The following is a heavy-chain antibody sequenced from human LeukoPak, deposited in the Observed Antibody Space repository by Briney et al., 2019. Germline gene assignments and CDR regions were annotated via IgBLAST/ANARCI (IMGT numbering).Heavy chain of an antibody. J-gene: IGHJ4*02. V-gene: IGHV3-72*01. CDR3: ARDGGLNTNFDY. CDR2: SATTKPNSCTT. CDR1: GFSIIDHH. D-gene: IGHD2-15*01. Sequence: GGSLRLSCAGAGFSIIDHHMDWVRQAPGKGLEWIGRSATTKPNSCTTQYAASARGRFTISRDDSQNSLYLQMNSLRAEDTAVYYCARDGGLNTNFDYWGQGTLVTVSS.